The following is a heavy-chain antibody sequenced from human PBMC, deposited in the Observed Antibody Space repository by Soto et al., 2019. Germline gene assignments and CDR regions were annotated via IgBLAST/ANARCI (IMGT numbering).Heavy chain of an antibody. D-gene: IGHD3-22*01. CDR3: AIYDSSGSRGFQH. Sequence: QVQLQESGPGLVKPSQTLSLTCTVSGGSISSGVYYWSWIRQHPGKGLEWIGYIFYSGSTYYNPSLKSRVTISVDTSKSQFSLKLSSVTAADTAVYYCAIYDSSGSRGFQHWGQGTLVPVSS. CDR2: IFYSGST. CDR1: GGSISSGVYY. J-gene: IGHJ1*01. V-gene: IGHV4-31*03.